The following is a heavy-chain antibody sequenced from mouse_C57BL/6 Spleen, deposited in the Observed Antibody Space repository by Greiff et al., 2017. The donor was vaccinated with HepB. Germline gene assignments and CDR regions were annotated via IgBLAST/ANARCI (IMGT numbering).Heavy chain of an antibody. D-gene: IGHD1-1*01. J-gene: IGHJ2*01. Sequence: QVQLQQSGAELARPGASVKLSCKASGYTFTSYGISWVKQRTGQGLEWIGEIYPRSGNTYYNEKFKGKATLTADKSSSTAYMELRSLTSEDSAVYFCARIYGSSYSYYFDYWGQGTTLTVSS. CDR1: GYTFTSYG. CDR2: IYPRSGNT. CDR3: ARIYGSSYSYYFDY. V-gene: IGHV1-81*01.